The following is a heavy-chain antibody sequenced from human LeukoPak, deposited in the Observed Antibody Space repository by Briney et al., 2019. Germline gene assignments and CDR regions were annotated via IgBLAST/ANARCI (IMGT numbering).Heavy chain of an antibody. V-gene: IGHV1-46*01. D-gene: IGHD6-19*01. CDR1: GYTFTSYY. CDR3: ARASRGYSSGWNWSDP. J-gene: IGHJ5*02. CDR2: INPSGGST. Sequence: ASVKVSFKASGYTFTSYYILWVRQAPGQGLEWMGIINPSGGSTTYAQKFQGRVTLTRDTSTSTVYMELSSLRSEDTAVYYCARASRGYSSGWNWSDPWGQGTLVTVSS.